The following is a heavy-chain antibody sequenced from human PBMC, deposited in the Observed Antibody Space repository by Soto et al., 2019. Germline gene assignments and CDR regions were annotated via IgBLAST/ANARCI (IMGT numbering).Heavy chain of an antibody. V-gene: IGHV1-69*13. Sequence: GASVKVSCKASGGTFSSYAISWVRQAPGQGLEWMGGIIPIFGTANYAQKFQGRVTITADESTSTAYMELSSLRSEDTAVYYCARVMDTAMVTPPDYWGQGTLVTVSS. CDR2: IIPIFGTA. D-gene: IGHD5-18*01. CDR3: ARVMDTAMVTPPDY. CDR1: GGTFSSYA. J-gene: IGHJ4*02.